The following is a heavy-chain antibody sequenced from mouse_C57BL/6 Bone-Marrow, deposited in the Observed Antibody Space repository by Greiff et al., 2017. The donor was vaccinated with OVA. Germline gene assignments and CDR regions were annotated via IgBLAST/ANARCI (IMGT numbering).Heavy chain of an antibody. CDR2: IDPSDSYT. Sequence: VQLQQPGAELVKPGASVKLSCKASGYTFTSYWMQWVKQRPGQGLEWIGEIDPSDSYTNYNQKFKGKATLTVDTSSSTAYMQLSSLTSEDSAVYYCARSGVITTVVATGDYWGQGTTLTVSS. J-gene: IGHJ2*01. D-gene: IGHD1-1*01. CDR1: GYTFTSYW. CDR3: ARSGVITTVVATGDY. V-gene: IGHV1-50*01.